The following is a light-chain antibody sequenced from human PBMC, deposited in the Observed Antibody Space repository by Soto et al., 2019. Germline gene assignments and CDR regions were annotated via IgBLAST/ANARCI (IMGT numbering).Light chain of an antibody. CDR1: QGISSY. V-gene: IGKV1-9*01. CDR3: QQYGSSPPT. Sequence: IQLTQSPSSLSASVGDRVTITCRASQGISSYLAWYQQKPGKAPKLLIYAASTLQSGVPSRFSGSGSGTDFTLTISRLEPEDFAVYYCQQYGSSPPTFGQGTKVDIK. J-gene: IGKJ1*01. CDR2: AAS.